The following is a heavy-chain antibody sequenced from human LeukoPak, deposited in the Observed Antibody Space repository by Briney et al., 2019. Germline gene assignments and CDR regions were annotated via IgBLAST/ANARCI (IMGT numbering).Heavy chain of an antibody. V-gene: IGHV3-23*01. D-gene: IGHD6-19*01. Sequence: PGGSLRLSCAASGFTFSSYAMSWVRQAPGKGVEWVSVISGSGGSTHYADSVKGRFTISRDNSKNTLYLQMNSLRAEDTAVYYCARDRLYSSGWNYFDYWGQGTLVTVSS. CDR1: GFTFSSYA. J-gene: IGHJ4*02. CDR3: ARDRLYSSGWNYFDY. CDR2: ISGSGGST.